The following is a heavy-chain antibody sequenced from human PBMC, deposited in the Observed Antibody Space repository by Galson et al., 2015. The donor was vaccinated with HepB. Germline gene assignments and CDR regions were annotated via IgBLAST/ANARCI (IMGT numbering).Heavy chain of an antibody. Sequence: ETLSLTCTVSGGSISSSSYYWGWIRQPPGKGLEWIGSIYYSGSTYYNPSLKSRVTISVGTSKNQFSLKLSSVTAADTAVYYCARHVANDFGVWGQGTTVTVSS. J-gene: IGHJ6*02. CDR3: ARHVANDFGV. CDR1: GGSISSSSYY. CDR2: IYYSGST. D-gene: IGHD3-3*01. V-gene: IGHV4-39*01.